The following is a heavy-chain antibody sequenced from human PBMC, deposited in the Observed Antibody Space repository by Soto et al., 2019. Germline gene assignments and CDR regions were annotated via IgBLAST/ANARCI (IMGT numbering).Heavy chain of an antibody. CDR2: ISGSGGST. D-gene: IGHD2-15*01. V-gene: IGHV3-23*01. Sequence: LRLSCAASGFTFSSYAMSWVRQAPGEGLEWVSAISGSGGSTYYADSVKGRFTISRDNSKNTLYLQMNSLRAEDTAVYYCAKDGMGYCSGGSCYFVDYWGQGTLVTVSS. CDR3: AKDGMGYCSGGSCYFVDY. J-gene: IGHJ4*02. CDR1: GFTFSSYA.